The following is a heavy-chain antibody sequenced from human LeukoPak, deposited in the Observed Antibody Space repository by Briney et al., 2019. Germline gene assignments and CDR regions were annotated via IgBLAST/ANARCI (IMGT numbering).Heavy chain of an antibody. Sequence: SETLSLTCTVSGGSISSYYWSWIRQPPGKGLEWIGYIYYSGSTNYNPSLKSRVTISVDTSKNQFSLKLSSVTAADTAVYYCARGAPIAARPGDYWGQGTLVTVSS. CDR2: IYYSGST. CDR1: GGSISSYY. D-gene: IGHD6-6*01. V-gene: IGHV4-59*01. CDR3: ARGAPIAARPGDY. J-gene: IGHJ4*02.